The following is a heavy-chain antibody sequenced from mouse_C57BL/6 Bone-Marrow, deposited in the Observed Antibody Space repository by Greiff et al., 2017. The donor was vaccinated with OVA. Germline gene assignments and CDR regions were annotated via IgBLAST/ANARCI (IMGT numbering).Heavy chain of an antibody. D-gene: IGHD2-4*01. CDR3: ARGLPPMDY. V-gene: IGHV5-16*01. J-gene: IGHJ4*01. Sequence: VQLKESEGGLVQPGSSMKLSCTASGFTFSDYYMAWVRQVPEKGLEWVANINYDGSSTYYLDSLKSRFIISRDNAKNILYLQMSSLKSEDTATYYCARGLPPMDYWGQGTSVTVSS. CDR1: GFTFSDYY. CDR2: INYDGSST.